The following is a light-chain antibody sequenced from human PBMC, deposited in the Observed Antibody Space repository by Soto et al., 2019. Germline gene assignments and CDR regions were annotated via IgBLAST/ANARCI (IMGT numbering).Light chain of an antibody. J-gene: IGKJ2*01. CDR3: QQYGSSPPYT. CDR2: GAS. CDR1: QSVSSSY. Sequence: EIVLTQSPGTLSLSPGERATLSCRASQSVSSSYLAWYQQKPGQAPRLLIYGASSRATGIPDRFSGSGSGTDFTLTISRLEPGDFAVYSCQQYGSSPPYTFGQGTQLEIK. V-gene: IGKV3-20*01.